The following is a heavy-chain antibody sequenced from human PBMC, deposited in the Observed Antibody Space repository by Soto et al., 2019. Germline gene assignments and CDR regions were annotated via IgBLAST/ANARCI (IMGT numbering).Heavy chain of an antibody. J-gene: IGHJ5*02. CDR3: ANLPPTPDWFDP. CDR2: XNXNXGXT. D-gene: IGHD2-15*01. V-gene: IGHV1-2*06. CDR1: GYTFTGYF. Sequence: ASVKVSCKASGYTFTGYFIHLLRQAPGQGLEXMGRXNXNXGXTXYXXXXQGRVSMTRDTSIRTAYMELTSLRSDDTAVYYCANLPPTPDWFDPWGQGTLVTVSS.